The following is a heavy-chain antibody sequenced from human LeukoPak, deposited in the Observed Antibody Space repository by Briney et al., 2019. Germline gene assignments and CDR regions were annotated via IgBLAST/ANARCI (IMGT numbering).Heavy chain of an antibody. CDR3: AKGGGGYYAALDC. CDR2: ISSSGGSS. CDR1: GFTFSSYA. V-gene: IGHV3-23*01. D-gene: IGHD1-26*01. Sequence: PGGSLRLSCAASGFTFSSYAMSWVRQAPGKGLEWVSGISSSGGSSYYADSVKGRFTISRDNSKNTLYVQMNSLRAEDTAVYYCAKGGGGYYAALDCWGQGTLVTVSS. J-gene: IGHJ4*02.